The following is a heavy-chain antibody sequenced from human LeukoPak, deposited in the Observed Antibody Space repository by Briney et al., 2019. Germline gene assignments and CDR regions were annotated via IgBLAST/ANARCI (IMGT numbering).Heavy chain of an antibody. Sequence: PSETLSLTCAVYGGSFSGYYWSWIRQPPGKGLEWIGEINHSGSTNYSPSLKNRVTISLDTSKNQFSLKLSSVTAADTAVYYCASALVEPEFDYWGQGTLVTVSS. J-gene: IGHJ4*02. CDR1: GGSFSGYY. V-gene: IGHV4-34*01. D-gene: IGHD1-1*01. CDR3: ASALVEPEFDY. CDR2: INHSGST.